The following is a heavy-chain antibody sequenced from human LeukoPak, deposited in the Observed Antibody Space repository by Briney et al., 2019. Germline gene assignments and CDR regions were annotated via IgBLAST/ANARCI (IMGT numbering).Heavy chain of an antibody. CDR2: IFDSGNT. Sequence: PQTLSLTCTVSGGSITGGGYSWNWIRQQPGKGLEWIGYIFDSGNTNYNPSLRSRLSISIDTSKNQFYLRLNSVTAADTAVYFCSVWGIWFDPWGPGTLVAVSS. V-gene: IGHV4-31*03. D-gene: IGHD6-19*01. CDR1: GGSITGGGYS. CDR3: SVWGIWFDP. J-gene: IGHJ5*02.